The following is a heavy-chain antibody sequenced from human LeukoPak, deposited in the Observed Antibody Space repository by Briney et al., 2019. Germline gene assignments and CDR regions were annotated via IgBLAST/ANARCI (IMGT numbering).Heavy chain of an antibody. CDR1: GFTFSSYA. V-gene: IGHV3-23*01. J-gene: IGHJ4*02. D-gene: IGHD3-16*02. Sequence: GGSLRLSCAASGFTFSSYAMSWVRQAPGKGLEWVSGISGSGGSTYYVDAVKGRFTISRDNSKNTLYLQMNSLRAEDTAVYYCAKDALISFRGAWPQFDSWGQGTLVTVSS. CDR3: AKDALISFRGAWPQFDS. CDR2: ISGSGGST.